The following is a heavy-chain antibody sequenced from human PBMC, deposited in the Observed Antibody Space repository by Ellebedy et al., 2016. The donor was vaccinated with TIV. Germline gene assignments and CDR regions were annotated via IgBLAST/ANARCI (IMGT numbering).Heavy chain of an antibody. CDR2: IYHSGST. V-gene: IGHV4-30-2*01. Sequence: SETLSLXXAVSGGSISSGGYSWSWIRQPPGKGLEWIGYIYHSGSTYYNPSLKSRVTISVDRSKNQFSLKLSSVTAADTAVYYCARVPEAYCGGDCYFDPWGQGTLVTVSS. D-gene: IGHD2-21*02. CDR1: GGSISSGGYS. CDR3: ARVPEAYCGGDCYFDP. J-gene: IGHJ5*02.